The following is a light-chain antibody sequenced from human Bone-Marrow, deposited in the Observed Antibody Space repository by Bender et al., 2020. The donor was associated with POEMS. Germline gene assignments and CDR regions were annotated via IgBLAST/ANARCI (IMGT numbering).Light chain of an antibody. CDR2: EVT. J-gene: IGLJ2*01. CDR3: SSWDDSLNDVV. CDR1: SSDVGGYSY. V-gene: IGLV2-8*01. Sequence: QSALTQPPSASGSPGHSVAISCTGTSSDVGGYSYVSWYQQHPGKAPKLILYEVTKRPSGVPDRFSGSKSGNTASLAISGLRSEDEAHYYCSSWDDSLNDVVFGGGTKLTVL.